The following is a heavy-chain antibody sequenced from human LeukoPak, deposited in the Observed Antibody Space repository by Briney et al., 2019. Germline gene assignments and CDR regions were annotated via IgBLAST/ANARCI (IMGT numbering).Heavy chain of an antibody. Sequence: ASVKVSCKASGYTFTSYGISWVRQAPGQGLEWMGWMNPNSGNTGYAQKFQGRVTMTRNTSISTAYMELSSLRSEDTAVYYCARGQRRYYDSSGPPSYWGQGTLVTVSS. D-gene: IGHD3-22*01. V-gene: IGHV1-8*02. J-gene: IGHJ4*02. CDR2: MNPNSGNT. CDR1: GYTFTSYG. CDR3: ARGQRRYYDSSGPPSY.